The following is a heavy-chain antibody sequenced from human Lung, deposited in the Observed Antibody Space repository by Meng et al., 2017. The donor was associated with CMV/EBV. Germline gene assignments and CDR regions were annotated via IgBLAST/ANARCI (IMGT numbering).Heavy chain of an antibody. CDR2: IYYSGNT. CDR1: GGSISSGDYY. V-gene: IGHV4-31*03. D-gene: IGHD2-2*01. CDR3: ARDPGGYCRNTNCPRWFDP. J-gene: IGHJ5*02. Sequence: SETLSLTCTVSGGSISSGDYYWSWIRQHPGKGLEWIGYIYYSGNTYYSPSLKSRVTVSVDTSKNQFSLKLSSVTAADTAVYYCARDPGGYCRNTNCPRWFDPWGQGTLVTVSS.